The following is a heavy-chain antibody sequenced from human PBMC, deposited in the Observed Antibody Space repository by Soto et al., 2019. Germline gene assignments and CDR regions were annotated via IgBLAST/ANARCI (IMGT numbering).Heavy chain of an antibody. V-gene: IGHV3-11*06. D-gene: IGHD5-18*01. CDR3: AREGDSYGFPFFDY. J-gene: IGHJ4*02. Sequence: QVQLVESGGGLVKPGGSLRLSCAASGFTFSDYYMSWLRQAPGKGLEWVSYISSSSSYTNYADSVKGRFTISRDNAKNSLYLQMNSLRAEDTAVYYCAREGDSYGFPFFDYWGQGTLVTVSS. CDR1: GFTFSDYY. CDR2: ISSSSSYT.